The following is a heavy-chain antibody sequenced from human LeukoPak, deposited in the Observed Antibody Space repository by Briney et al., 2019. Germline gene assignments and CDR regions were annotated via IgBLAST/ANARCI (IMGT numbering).Heavy chain of an antibody. V-gene: IGHV3-30-3*01. CDR3: ALHGSGWYSTGRRRLDY. D-gene: IGHD6-19*01. J-gene: IGHJ4*02. Sequence: GRSLRLSCAASGFTFSSYAMHWVRQAPGKGLEWVAVISCAGNNKYYADSVKGRFTISRDNSKNTLYLQMSSLRAEDTAVYYCALHGSGWYSTGRRRLDYWGQGTLVTVSS. CDR1: GFTFSSYA. CDR2: ISCAGNNK.